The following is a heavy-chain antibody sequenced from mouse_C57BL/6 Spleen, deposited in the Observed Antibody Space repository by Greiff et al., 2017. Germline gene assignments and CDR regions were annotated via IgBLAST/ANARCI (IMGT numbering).Heavy chain of an antibody. J-gene: IGHJ4*01. CDR2: ISSGSSTI. Sequence: EVMLVESGGGLVKPGGSLKLSCAASGFTFSDYGMHWVRQAPEKGLEWVAYISSGSSTIYYADTVKGRFTISRDNAKNTLFLQMTSLRSEDTAMYYCARGAVYYDYDGDPYYAMDYWGQGTSVTVSS. D-gene: IGHD2-4*01. CDR3: ARGAVYYDYDGDPYYAMDY. V-gene: IGHV5-17*01. CDR1: GFTFSDYG.